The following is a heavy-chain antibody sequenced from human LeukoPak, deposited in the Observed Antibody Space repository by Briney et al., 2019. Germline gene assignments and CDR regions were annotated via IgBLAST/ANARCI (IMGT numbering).Heavy chain of an antibody. CDR1: GFIFSNHA. Sequence: PGGSLRLSCAASGFIFSNHAMSWVRQAPGKGLEWVSGISGSGSTSYADSVKGRFTISGDNSKNTLYLQMNGLRDEDTAVYYCAKDLVGGLPDYFDYWGQGTLVAVSS. CDR3: AKDLVGGLPDYFDY. D-gene: IGHD3-16*01. V-gene: IGHV3-23*01. J-gene: IGHJ4*02. CDR2: ISGSGST.